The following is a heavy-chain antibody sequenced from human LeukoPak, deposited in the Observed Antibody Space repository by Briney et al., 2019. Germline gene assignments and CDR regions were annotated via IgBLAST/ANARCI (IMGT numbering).Heavy chain of an antibody. Sequence: PGGSLRLSCAASGFTFSSYAMSWVRQAPGKGLEWVSAISGSGGSTYYADSVKGRFTISRDNSKNTLYLQMNSLRAEDTAVYYCAKDRDYDFWSGGFDHWGQGTLVTVSS. V-gene: IGHV3-23*01. CDR3: AKDRDYDFWSGGFDH. CDR2: ISGSGGST. CDR1: GFTFSSYA. J-gene: IGHJ5*02. D-gene: IGHD3-3*01.